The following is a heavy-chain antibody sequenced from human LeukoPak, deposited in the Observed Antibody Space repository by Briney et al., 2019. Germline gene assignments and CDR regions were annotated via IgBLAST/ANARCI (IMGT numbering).Heavy chain of an antibody. J-gene: IGHJ4*02. CDR2: IKQDGSEK. Sequence: GGSLRLSCAASGFTFSRYWISWVRQAPGKGLEWVANIKQDGSEKYYVDSVKGRFTISRDNAKNSLYLQMNSLRAGDTAVYYCARGGWLPDYWGQGTLVAVSS. V-gene: IGHV3-7*01. D-gene: IGHD3-22*01. CDR3: ARGGWLPDY. CDR1: GFTFSRYW.